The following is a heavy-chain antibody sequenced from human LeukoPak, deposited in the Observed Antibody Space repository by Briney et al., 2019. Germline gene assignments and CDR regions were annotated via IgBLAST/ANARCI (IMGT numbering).Heavy chain of an antibody. V-gene: IGHV3-53*01. D-gene: IGHD2-15*01. CDR2: AFSDGRT. CDR1: GITVSTNY. CDR3: ARVGYCSGGSCYGVAAVDY. Sequence: GGSLRLSCAASGITVSTNYMSWVRQAPGKGLEWVSIAFSDGRTFYADSVKGRFTISRDNSKNTLYLQMNSLRAEDTAVYYCARVGYCSGGSCYGVAAVDYWGQGTLVTVSS. J-gene: IGHJ4*02.